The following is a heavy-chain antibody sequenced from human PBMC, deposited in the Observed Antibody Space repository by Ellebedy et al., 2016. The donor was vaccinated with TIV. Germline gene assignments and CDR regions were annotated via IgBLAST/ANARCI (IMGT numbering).Heavy chain of an antibody. Sequence: AASVKVSCKASGYTFTGYYMHWVRQAPGQGLEWMGCINPNSGGTNYAQKFQGRVTMIRDTSISTAYMELSSLRSDDTVVYYCARHSKPAGYTSTWAFDYWGQGTLVTVSS. CDR3: ARHSKPAGYTSTWAFDY. J-gene: IGHJ4*02. V-gene: IGHV1-2*02. CDR1: GYTFTGYY. D-gene: IGHD6-13*01. CDR2: INPNSGGT.